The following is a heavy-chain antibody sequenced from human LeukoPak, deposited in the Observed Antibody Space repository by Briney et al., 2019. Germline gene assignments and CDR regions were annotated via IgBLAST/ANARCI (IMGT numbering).Heavy chain of an antibody. CDR2: IYPGDSDT. D-gene: IGHD3-16*01. Sequence: GESLKISCKTSGYSFTTYWIIWVRQMPGKGLEWMGIIYPGDSDTRYSPSFQGQVTISADTSIATAYLQWSSLKASDTAMYYCARRTSGGRFDPWGQGTLVTVSS. CDR1: GYSFTTYW. CDR3: ARRTSGGRFDP. V-gene: IGHV5-51*01. J-gene: IGHJ5*02.